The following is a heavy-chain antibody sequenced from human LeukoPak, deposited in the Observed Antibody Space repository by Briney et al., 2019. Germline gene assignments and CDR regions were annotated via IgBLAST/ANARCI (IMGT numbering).Heavy chain of an antibody. J-gene: IGHJ4*02. CDR2: MRTDGSVA. V-gene: IGHV3-7*01. CDR3: ARDKDYTIDY. D-gene: IGHD2-2*02. Sequence: GGSLRLSCVASGFTFSGSWMSWVRQAPGEGLEWVANMRTDGSVAQYADSVKGRFTISRDNAKSSLFLQMNNVRVEDTAVYYCARDKDYTIDYWGQGTLVTISS. CDR1: GFTFSGSW.